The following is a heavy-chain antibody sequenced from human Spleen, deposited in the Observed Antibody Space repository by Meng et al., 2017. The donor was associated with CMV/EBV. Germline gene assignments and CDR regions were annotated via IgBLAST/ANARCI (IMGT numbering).Heavy chain of an antibody. CDR1: GGSISSYY. J-gene: IGHJ6*02. D-gene: IGHD3-3*01. Sequence: ETLSLTCTVSGGSISSYYWSWVRQAPGKGLDWVSVISGSGGSTYYADSVKGRFTVSRDSSKNTLYLQIHSLRVEDTAVYYCAKVGSLRFLGSLDVWGPGTAVTVSS. CDR2: ISGSGGST. V-gene: IGHV3-23*01. CDR3: AKVGSLRFLGSLDV.